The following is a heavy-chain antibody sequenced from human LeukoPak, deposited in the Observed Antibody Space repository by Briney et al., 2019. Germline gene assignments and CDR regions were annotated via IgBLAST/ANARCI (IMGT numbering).Heavy chain of an antibody. D-gene: IGHD6-19*01. V-gene: IGHV3-21*01. CDR2: ISSSSGYI. Sequence: GGSLRLSCAASRFTFSTYSMNWVRQAPGKGLEWVSSISSSSGYIYYADSLKGRFTISRDNAKSSLYLQMNSLRAEDTAVYYCARAPTFSGWFDYWGQGTLVTVSS. J-gene: IGHJ4*02. CDR1: RFTFSTYS. CDR3: ARAPTFSGWFDY.